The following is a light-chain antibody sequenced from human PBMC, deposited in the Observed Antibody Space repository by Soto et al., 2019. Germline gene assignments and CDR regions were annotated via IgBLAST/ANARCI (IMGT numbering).Light chain of an antibody. CDR3: QQYGSSPWT. Sequence: ETVLTQSPGTLSLSPGERATLSCRASQTIRSNYLAWYRQTPGQAPRLLIYGASNRATGIADRFRGSGSGTVFTLIISRLEPEDFALYYCQQYGSSPWTFGQGTKVEIK. CDR1: QTIRSNY. V-gene: IGKV3-20*01. CDR2: GAS. J-gene: IGKJ1*01.